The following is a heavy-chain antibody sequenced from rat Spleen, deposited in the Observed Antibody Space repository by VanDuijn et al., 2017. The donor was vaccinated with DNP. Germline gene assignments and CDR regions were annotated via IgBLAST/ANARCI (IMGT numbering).Heavy chain of an antibody. J-gene: IGHJ2*01. CDR2: ISYSGST. V-gene: IGHV3-1*01. CDR1: GYSITSNY. D-gene: IGHD1-10*01. Sequence: VQLKESGPGLVKPSQSLSLTCSVTGYSITSNYWGWIRKFPGNKMEWMGYISYSGSTNYNPSLKSRISVTRDTSKNQFFLQLNSVTTEDTATYYCAKSPYKNYEGFDYWGQGVMVTVSS. CDR3: AKSPYKNYEGFDY.